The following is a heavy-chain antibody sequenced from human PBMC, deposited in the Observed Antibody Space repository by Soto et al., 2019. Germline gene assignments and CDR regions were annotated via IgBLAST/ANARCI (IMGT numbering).Heavy chain of an antibody. CDR3: ARARTGAAAAPHFVDC. V-gene: IGHV3-7*05. D-gene: IGHD6-13*01. Sequence: GGSLRLSCAASGFTFSSFWMSWVRQAPGKGLEWVADIKQDGNEKNYVDSVKGRFTISRNNAKTSLYLQMNSLRAEETAIYYCARARTGAAAAPHFVDCWGQGTLVTVSS. CDR2: IKQDGNEK. J-gene: IGHJ4*02. CDR1: GFTFSSFW.